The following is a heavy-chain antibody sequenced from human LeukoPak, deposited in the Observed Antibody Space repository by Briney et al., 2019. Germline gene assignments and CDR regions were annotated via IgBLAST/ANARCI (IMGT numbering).Heavy chain of an antibody. Sequence: GGSLRLSCAASGFTFSSYSMNWVRQAPGKGLEWVAFRRYDGNNKYYAESVEGRFTISRDNSNNTVYLHMNSLRTEDTAMYYCAKDAGLNSYGSWLDYWGQGTLVTVSS. CDR2: RRYDGNNK. CDR1: GFTFSSYS. J-gene: IGHJ4*02. CDR3: AKDAGLNSYGSWLDY. D-gene: IGHD5-18*01. V-gene: IGHV3-30*02.